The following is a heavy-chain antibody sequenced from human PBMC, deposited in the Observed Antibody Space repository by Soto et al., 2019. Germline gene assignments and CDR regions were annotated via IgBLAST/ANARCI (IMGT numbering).Heavy chain of an antibody. CDR2: MNEDGSTT. J-gene: IGHJ6*02. CDR1: EFPFSSYW. D-gene: IGHD5-18*01. CDR3: ARETGYSYGYYYYYGMDV. V-gene: IGHV3-74*01. Sequence: SGGSLRLSCVDSEFPFSSYWMHWVRQVPGKGLVWVSRMNEDGSTTDYADSVKGRFTISRDNARNTLYLQMNSLRAEDTAVYYFARETGYSYGYYYYYGMDVWGQGTTVTVSS.